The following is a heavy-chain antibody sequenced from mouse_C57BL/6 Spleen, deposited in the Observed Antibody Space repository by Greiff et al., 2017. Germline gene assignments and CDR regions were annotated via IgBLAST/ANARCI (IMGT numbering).Heavy chain of an antibody. V-gene: IGHV1-55*01. Sequence: QVQLQQPGAELVKPGASVKMSCKASGYTFTSYWITWVKPRPGQGLEWIGDIYPGSGSTNYNEKFKSKATLTVDTSSSTAYMQSSSLTSEDAAVYYCAGGRSPCFDYWGQGTTLTVSS. D-gene: IGHD1-1*01. CDR1: GYTFTSYW. J-gene: IGHJ2*01. CDR2: IYPGSGST. CDR3: AGGRSPCFDY.